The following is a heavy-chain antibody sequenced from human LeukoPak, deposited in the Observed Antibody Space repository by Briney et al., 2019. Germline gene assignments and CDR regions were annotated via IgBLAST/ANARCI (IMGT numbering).Heavy chain of an antibody. CDR2: INAGNGDT. CDR1: EYTFTRHT. CDR3: ARTSSGWYRPFDY. J-gene: IGHJ4*02. Sequence: ASVKVSCKASEYTFTRHTIHWVRQAPGQRLEWMGWINAGNGDTKYSQNFQGTVSITRDTSTSTAYMELRSLRSDDTAVYYCARTSSGWYRPFDYWGQGTLVTVSS. V-gene: IGHV1-3*01. D-gene: IGHD6-19*01.